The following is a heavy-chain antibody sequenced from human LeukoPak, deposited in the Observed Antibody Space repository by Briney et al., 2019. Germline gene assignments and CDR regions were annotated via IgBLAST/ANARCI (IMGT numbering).Heavy chain of an antibody. CDR1: GFTFGSYG. CDR2: IWYDGSNK. D-gene: IGHD6-13*01. V-gene: IGHV3-33*01. CDR3: ARDPYLYSSSLPIYYGMDV. J-gene: IGHJ6*02. Sequence: PGRSLRLSCAASGFTFGSYGMHWVRQAPGRGLEWVAVIWYDGSNKYYADSVKGRFTISRDNSKNTLYLQMNSLRAEDTAVYYCARDPYLYSSSLPIYYGMDVWGQGTTVTVSS.